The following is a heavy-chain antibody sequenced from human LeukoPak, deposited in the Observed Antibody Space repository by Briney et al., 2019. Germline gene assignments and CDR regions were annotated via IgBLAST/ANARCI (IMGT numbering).Heavy chain of an antibody. D-gene: IGHD5-12*01. CDR3: ARGAVEMATITSGYDAFDI. CDR2: VSAYNHNT. J-gene: IGHJ3*02. V-gene: IGHV1-18*01. CDR1: GYTFTSYG. Sequence: ASVKVCCKASGYTFTSYGISWVRQAPGQGLEWMGWVSAYNHNTNYAQKLQGRVTMTTDTSTSTAYMELRSLRSNDTAVYYCARGAVEMATITSGYDAFDIWGQGTMVTVSS.